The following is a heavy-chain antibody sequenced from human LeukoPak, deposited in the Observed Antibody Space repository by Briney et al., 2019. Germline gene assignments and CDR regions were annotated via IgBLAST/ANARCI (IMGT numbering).Heavy chain of an antibody. J-gene: IGHJ4*02. D-gene: IGHD4-11*01. CDR1: GGSISTSRYY. CDR3: ARSPRDYSNYFDF. Sequence: KTSETLSLTCTVSGGSISTSRYYWGWIRQPPGKGLEWIGSVFHRGSSYYSPSLESRVTVSVDTSKNQFSLKLSSVTAADAAVYYCARSPRDYSNYFDFWGQGTLVTVSS. CDR2: VFHRGSS. V-gene: IGHV4-39*07.